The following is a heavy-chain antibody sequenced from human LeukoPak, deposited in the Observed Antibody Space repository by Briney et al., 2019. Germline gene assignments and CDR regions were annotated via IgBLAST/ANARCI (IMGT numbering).Heavy chain of an antibody. D-gene: IGHD3-10*01. CDR2: VYYSGNT. J-gene: IGHJ4*02. CDR1: GGSITSSSYY. V-gene: IGHV4-39*07. Sequence: SETLSLTCTVSGGSITSSSYYWGWIRQPPGKGLEWIGSVYYSGNTYYNSSLKSRVTISVDTSKNQFSLKLSSVTAADTAVYYCARDTYYYGSGSYYFDYWGQGTLVTVSS. CDR3: ARDTYYYGSGSYYFDY.